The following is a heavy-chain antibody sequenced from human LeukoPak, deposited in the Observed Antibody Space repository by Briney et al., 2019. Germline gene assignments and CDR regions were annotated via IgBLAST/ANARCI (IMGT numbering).Heavy chain of an antibody. V-gene: IGHV3-7*01. CDR1: GFTFSSYW. CDR3: ARDNYYDSSGYYYVLFVRAFDI. Sequence: GGSLRLSCAASGFTFSSYWMSWVRQAPGKGLEWVANIKQDGSGKYYVDSVKGRFTISRDNAKNSLYLQMNSLRAEDTAVYYCARDNYYDSSGYYYVLFVRAFDIWGQGTMVTVSS. D-gene: IGHD3-22*01. J-gene: IGHJ3*02. CDR2: IKQDGSGK.